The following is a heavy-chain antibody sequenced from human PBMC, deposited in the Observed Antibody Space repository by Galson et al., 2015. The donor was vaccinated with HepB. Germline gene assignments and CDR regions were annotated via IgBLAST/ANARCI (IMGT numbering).Heavy chain of an antibody. CDR2: IWYDGSNK. Sequence: SLRLSCAASGFTFSSYGMHWVRQAPGKGLEWVAVIWYDGSNKYYADSVKGRFTISRDNSKNTLYLQMNSLRAEDTAVYYCARDMVRGVIITRGIDYWGQGTLVTVSS. CDR1: GFTFSSYG. CDR3: ARDMVRGVIITRGIDY. V-gene: IGHV3-33*08. J-gene: IGHJ4*02. D-gene: IGHD3-10*01.